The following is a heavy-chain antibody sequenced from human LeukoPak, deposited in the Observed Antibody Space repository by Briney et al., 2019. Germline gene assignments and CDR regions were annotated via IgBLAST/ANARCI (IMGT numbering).Heavy chain of an antibody. Sequence: PGGSLRLSCAASGFTFSSYAVGWVRQAPGKGLEWVSSISDTYGSTYYATPVKGRFTISRDNTRNSLFLQMNTLRTEDTALYYCTKATGSGTYYPSDYWGQGTLVTVSS. CDR2: ISDTYGST. CDR3: TKATGSGTYYPSDY. J-gene: IGHJ4*02. CDR1: GFTFSSYA. V-gene: IGHV3-23*01. D-gene: IGHD3-10*01.